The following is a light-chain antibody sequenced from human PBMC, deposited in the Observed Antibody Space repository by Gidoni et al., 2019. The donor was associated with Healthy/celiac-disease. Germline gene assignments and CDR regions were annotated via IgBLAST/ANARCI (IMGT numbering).Light chain of an antibody. CDR1: QSISSY. Sequence: DIQMTQSPSSLSASVGDRVTITCRASQSISSYLNWYQQKPGKAPKLLIYAASSLQSGVPSRFSGSGSGTDFTRTISSRQPEDFATYYCQQSYSTTITFGQGTRLEIK. CDR3: QQSYSTTIT. CDR2: AAS. V-gene: IGKV1-39*01. J-gene: IGKJ5*01.